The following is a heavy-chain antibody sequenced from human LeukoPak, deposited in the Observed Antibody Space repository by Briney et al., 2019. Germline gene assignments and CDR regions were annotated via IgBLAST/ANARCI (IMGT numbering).Heavy chain of an antibody. D-gene: IGHD6-19*01. Sequence: GGSLRLSCAASGFIFDDFGMTWVRQAPGKGLEGFAGTNWNGGTTGYGGSVKGRFTISRDNAKNSLYLLMNNLGVEDTAMYFCARAYSNGGYFYYYMDVWGKGTTVTVSS. CDR1: GFIFDDFG. CDR3: ARAYSNGGYFYYYMDV. CDR2: TNWNGGTT. J-gene: IGHJ6*03. V-gene: IGHV3-20*04.